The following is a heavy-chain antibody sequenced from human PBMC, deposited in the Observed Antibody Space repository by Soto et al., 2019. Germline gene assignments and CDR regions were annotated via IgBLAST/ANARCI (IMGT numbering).Heavy chain of an antibody. CDR1: GFTFYNSW. CDR3: TTGSVEGV. J-gene: IGHJ6*02. V-gene: IGHV3-15*07. Sequence: DVQLVESGGGLVKPGGSLRLSCAASGFTFYNSWMNWVRQAPGKGLEWVGRIKRNSDGGRTDYAAPVKGRFTISRDDSENTLYLQMNSLKTEDTAVCYCTTGSVEGVWGQGTTVSVSS. D-gene: IGHD2-15*01. CDR2: IKRNSDGGRT.